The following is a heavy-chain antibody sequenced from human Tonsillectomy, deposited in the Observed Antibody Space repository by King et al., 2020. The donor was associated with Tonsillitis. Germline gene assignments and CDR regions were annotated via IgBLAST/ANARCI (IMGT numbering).Heavy chain of an antibody. CDR1: GFTFSHYA. V-gene: IGHV3-30*03. J-gene: IGHJ5*02. Sequence: VQLVESGGGVVRPGRSLRLACAASGFTFSHYAMHWVRQAPGKGLEWVALILYDGSNIHYADSVKGRFIISRDNSNNTLFLQMNSLRVDDTGVYYCVAGPPHNWVGLLCSWGPGVLVTGSS. D-gene: IGHD2-21*01. CDR2: ILYDGSNI. CDR3: VAGPPHNWVGLLCS.